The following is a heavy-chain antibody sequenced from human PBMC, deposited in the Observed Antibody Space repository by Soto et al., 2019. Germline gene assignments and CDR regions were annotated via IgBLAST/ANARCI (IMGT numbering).Heavy chain of an antibody. CDR3: AKDRDYPRDQFHY. D-gene: IGHD2-2*01. J-gene: IGHJ4*02. CDR2: ISANGQGI. V-gene: IGHV3-23*01. Sequence: EVQLLESGGGLVQPGGSLRLSCATSGFTFSINALSWVRQAPGKGLEWVSAISANGQGIYYADSVRGRFSISRDNSRNTVFLHMYSLRAEDTAVYYCAKDRDYPRDQFHYWGQGTLVTVSS. CDR1: GFTFSINA.